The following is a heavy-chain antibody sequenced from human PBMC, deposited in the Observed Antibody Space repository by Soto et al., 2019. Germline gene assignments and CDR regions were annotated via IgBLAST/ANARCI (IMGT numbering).Heavy chain of an antibody. CDR1: GFTFSSYA. CDR2: ISGSGDST. Sequence: EVQLLESGGGLVQPGGSLRLSCAASGFTFSSYAMNWVRQAPGKGLEWVSVISGSGDSTYYADSVKGGFPISRDNSKNTLYVQMNSLRAEDTAVYYCARRSSSWYFDYWGQGTLVTVSS. D-gene: IGHD6-13*01. V-gene: IGHV3-23*01. CDR3: ARRSSSWYFDY. J-gene: IGHJ4*02.